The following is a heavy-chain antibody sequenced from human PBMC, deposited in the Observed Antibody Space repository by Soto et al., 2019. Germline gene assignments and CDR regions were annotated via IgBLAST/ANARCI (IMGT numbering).Heavy chain of an antibody. CDR2: INHSGST. J-gene: IGHJ4*02. CDR1: GGSFSGYY. V-gene: IGHV4-34*01. D-gene: IGHD2-15*01. CDR3: ARGAFGGYCSGGSCYSVFPGY. Sequence: SESLSLTCAVYGGSFSGYYWSWIRQPPGKGLEWIGEINHSGSTNYNPSLKSRVTISVDTSKNQFSLKLSSVTAADTAVHYCARGAFGGYCSGGSCYSVFPGYWGQGTLVTVSS.